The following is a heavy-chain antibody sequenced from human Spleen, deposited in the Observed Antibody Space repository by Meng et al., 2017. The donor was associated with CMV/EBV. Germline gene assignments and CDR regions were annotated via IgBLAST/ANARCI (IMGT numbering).Heavy chain of an antibody. Sequence: GESLKISCAASGFTVSSNYMSWVRQAPGRGLEWVSVIYSGGSTYYADSVKGRFTISRDNSKNTLYLQLNSLRAEDTAVYYCASDKWQLGMDVWGQGSTVTVSS. D-gene: IGHD1-26*01. CDR2: IYSGGST. CDR3: ASDKWQLGMDV. J-gene: IGHJ6*02. CDR1: GFTVSSNY. V-gene: IGHV3-53*01.